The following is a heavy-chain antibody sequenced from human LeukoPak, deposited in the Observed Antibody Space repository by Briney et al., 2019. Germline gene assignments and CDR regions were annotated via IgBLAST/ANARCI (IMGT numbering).Heavy chain of an antibody. D-gene: IGHD1-26*01. CDR1: GFTFSSYG. V-gene: IGHV3-33*01. J-gene: IGHJ5*02. Sequence: PGGSLRLSCAASGFTFSSYGMHWVRQAPGKGLEWVAVIWYDGSNKYYADSVKGRFTISRDNSKNTLYLQMNSLRAEDTAVYYCARDASVGAYNWFDPWGQGTLVTVSS. CDR3: ARDASVGAYNWFDP. CDR2: IWYDGSNK.